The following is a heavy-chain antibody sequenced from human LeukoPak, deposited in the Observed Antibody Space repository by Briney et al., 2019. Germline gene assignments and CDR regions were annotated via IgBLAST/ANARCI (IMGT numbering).Heavy chain of an antibody. Sequence: GGSLRLSCAASGFTFRSNWMNWVRQAPGKGLELVAHGQPDGSEKIYADSGKGRFTISRDNAKESVYLQMNSLRVEDTAVYYCARDFFGWSSLGHWGQGTLVTVSS. CDR1: GFTFRSNW. V-gene: IGHV3-7*01. D-gene: IGHD6-19*01. CDR3: ARDFFGWSSLGH. CDR2: GQPDGSEK. J-gene: IGHJ1*01.